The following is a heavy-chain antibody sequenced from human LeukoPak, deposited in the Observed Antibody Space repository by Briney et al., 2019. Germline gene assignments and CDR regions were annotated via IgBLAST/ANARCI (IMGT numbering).Heavy chain of an antibody. CDR3: TTPLETMIVVAHSY. Sequence: GGSLRLSCAASGFTFSNAWMSWVRQAPGKGLEWVGRIKSKTDGGTTDYAAPVKGRFTISRDDSKNTLYLQMNSPKTEDTAVYYCTTPLETMIVVAHSYWGQGTLVTVSS. CDR1: GFTFSNAW. V-gene: IGHV3-15*01. J-gene: IGHJ4*02. CDR2: IKSKTDGGTT. D-gene: IGHD3-22*01.